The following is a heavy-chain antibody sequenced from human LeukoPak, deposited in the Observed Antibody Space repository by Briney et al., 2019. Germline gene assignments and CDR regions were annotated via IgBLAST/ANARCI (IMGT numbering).Heavy chain of an antibody. CDR3: ARDQYSSSYYETYYYYGMDV. CDR1: GYTFTSYG. J-gene: IGHJ6*02. D-gene: IGHD6-13*01. CDR2: ISAYNGNT. V-gene: IGHV1-18*01. Sequence: ASVKVSCKASGYTFTSYGISWVRQAPGQGLEWMGWISAYNGNTNYAQKLQGRVTMTTDTSTSTAYMELRSLRSDDTAVYYCARDQYSSSYYETYYYYGMDVWGQGTTVTVPS.